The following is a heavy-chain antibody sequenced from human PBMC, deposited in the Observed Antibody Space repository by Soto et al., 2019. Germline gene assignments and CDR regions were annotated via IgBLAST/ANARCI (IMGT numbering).Heavy chain of an antibody. Sequence: HPGGSLRLSCAASGFTFSSYAMHWVRQAPGKGLEWVAVISYDGSNKYYADSVKGRFTISRDNSKNTLYLQMNSLRAEDTAVYYCARDSERYYDFWSALIPPYYYYGMDVWGQGTTVTVSS. V-gene: IGHV3-30-3*01. D-gene: IGHD3-3*01. J-gene: IGHJ6*02. CDR1: GFTFSSYA. CDR3: ARDSERYYDFWSALIPPYYYYGMDV. CDR2: ISYDGSNK.